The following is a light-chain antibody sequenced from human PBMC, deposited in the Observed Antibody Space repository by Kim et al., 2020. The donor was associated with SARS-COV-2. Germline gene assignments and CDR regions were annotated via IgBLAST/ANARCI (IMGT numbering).Light chain of an antibody. V-gene: IGKV1-8*01. Sequence: ASTGDRVTITCRASQGISSYLAWYQQQPGKAPKLLIYAASTLQSGVPSRFSGSGSGTDFTLTISCLQSEDFATYYCQQYYSYPRAFGQGTRLEIK. CDR1: QGISSY. CDR2: AAS. CDR3: QQYYSYPRA. J-gene: IGKJ5*01.